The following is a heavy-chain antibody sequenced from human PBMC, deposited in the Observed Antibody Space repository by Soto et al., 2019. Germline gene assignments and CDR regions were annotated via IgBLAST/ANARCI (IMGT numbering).Heavy chain of an antibody. CDR3: ARSYSYRLIRPRASNQYYCPIDV. V-gene: IGHV1-69*01. D-gene: IGHD2-15*01. J-gene: IGHJ6*02. CDR1: GGNFSSYA. Sequence: QVQLVQSGAEVKKPGSSVKVSCKASGGNFSSYAISWLRQAPGQGLEWMGGIIPVFRTTNYEEKLQGRVTNTTDGYTSAASMELSSLTTANADVSYSARSYSYRLIRPRASNQYYCPIDVWGQGTTVTVSS. CDR2: IIPVFRTT.